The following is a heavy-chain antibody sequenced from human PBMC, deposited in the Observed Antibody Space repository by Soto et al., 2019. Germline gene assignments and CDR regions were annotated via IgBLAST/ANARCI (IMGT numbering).Heavy chain of an antibody. CDR2: IYYSGST. CDR1: GDSINSSSYY. J-gene: IGHJ4*02. CDR3: ARQRYYDSSGYYWYFDY. Sequence: PSETPSLTCTVSGDSINSSSYYWGWIRQPPGKGLEWIGSIYYSGSTYYNPSLKSRVTISVDTSKNQFSLKLSSVTAADTAVYYCARQRYYDSSGYYWYFDYWGQGTLVTVSS. V-gene: IGHV4-39*01. D-gene: IGHD3-22*01.